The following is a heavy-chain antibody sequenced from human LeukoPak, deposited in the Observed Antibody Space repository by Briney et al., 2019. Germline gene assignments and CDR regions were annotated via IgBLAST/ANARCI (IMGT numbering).Heavy chain of an antibody. J-gene: IGHJ5*02. D-gene: IGHD1-26*01. CDR3: ARDNSVGDIAWWFDP. Sequence: GASVKVSCKASGYTFTGYYMHWVRQAPGQGLEWMGWINPNSGGTNYAQKFQGRVTMTRDMSTSTVYMELSSLRSEDTAVYYCARDNSVGDIAWWFDPWGQGTPVTVSS. V-gene: IGHV1-2*02. CDR2: INPNSGGT. CDR1: GYTFTGYY.